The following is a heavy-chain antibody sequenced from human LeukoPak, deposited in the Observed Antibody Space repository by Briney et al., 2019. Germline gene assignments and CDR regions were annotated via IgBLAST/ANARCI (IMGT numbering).Heavy chain of an antibody. V-gene: IGHV4-39*07. CDR1: GGSISSSSYY. CDR2: IYYSGST. Sequence: SETLSLTCTVSGGSISSSSYYWGWIRQPPGKGLEWTGYIYYSGSTYYNPSLKSRVTISVDTSKNQFSLKLSSVTAADTAVYYCARGYKRATVTRNWFDPWGQGTLVTVSS. J-gene: IGHJ5*02. D-gene: IGHD4-17*01. CDR3: ARGYKRATVTRNWFDP.